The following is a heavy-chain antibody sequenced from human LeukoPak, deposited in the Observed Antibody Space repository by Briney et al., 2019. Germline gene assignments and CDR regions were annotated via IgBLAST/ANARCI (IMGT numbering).Heavy chain of an antibody. V-gene: IGHV1-8*01. Sequence: ASVKVSCKASGYTFTSYDINWVRQATGQGLEWMGWMNPNSGNTGYAQKFQGRVTMTRNASISTAYMELSSLRSEDTAGDYCARSPVRGTYRYFFDYWGQGTLVTVSS. J-gene: IGHJ4*02. CDR2: MNPNSGNT. CDR3: ARSPVRGTYRYFFDY. CDR1: GYTFTSYD. D-gene: IGHD4-11*01.